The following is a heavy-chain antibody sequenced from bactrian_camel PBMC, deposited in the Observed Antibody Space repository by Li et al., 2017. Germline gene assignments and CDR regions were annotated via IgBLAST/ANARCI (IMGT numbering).Heavy chain of an antibody. J-gene: IGHJ4*01. D-gene: IGHD2*01. V-gene: IGHV3-2*01. CDR1: GFTFSSYH. CDR3: AKGVRGAVYYESSF. CDR2: ISKDGSKT. Sequence: LSCAVPGFTFSSYHLSWVRQAPGKGLEWVSSISKDGSKTFYADSAKGRFTISRDNAENTLYLQLNSLKTEDTAMFYCAKGVRGAVYYESSFWGQGTQVTVS.